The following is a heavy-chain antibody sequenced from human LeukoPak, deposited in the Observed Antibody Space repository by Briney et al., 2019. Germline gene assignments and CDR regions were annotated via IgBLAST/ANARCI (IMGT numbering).Heavy chain of an antibody. CDR3: AKDPSAMVDLVDY. CDR2: ISGSGGST. V-gene: IGHV3-23*01. J-gene: IGHJ4*02. Sequence: GGSLRLSCAASGFTVSSNYMSWVRQAPGKGLEWVSAISGSGGSTYYADSVKGRFTISRDNSKNTLYLQMNSLRAEDTAVYYCAKDPSAMVDLVDYWGQGTLVTVSS. D-gene: IGHD5-18*01. CDR1: GFTVSSNY.